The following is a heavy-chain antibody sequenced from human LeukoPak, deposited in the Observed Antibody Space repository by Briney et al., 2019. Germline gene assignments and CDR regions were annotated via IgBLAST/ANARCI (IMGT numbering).Heavy chain of an antibody. J-gene: IGHJ4*02. CDR2: ISAYNGDT. Sequence: ASVKVSCKASGYTFTSYGISWVRQAPGQGLEWMGWISAYNGDTTYAQKLQGRVTLTTDASTSTAYMELRSLRSDDTAVYYCARESTGGSLEIDYWGQGTLVTVSS. D-gene: IGHD2-8*02. V-gene: IGHV1-18*01. CDR1: GYTFTSYG. CDR3: ARESTGGSLEIDY.